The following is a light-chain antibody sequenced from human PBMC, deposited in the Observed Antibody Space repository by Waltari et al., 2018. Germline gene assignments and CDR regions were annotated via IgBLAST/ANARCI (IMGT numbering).Light chain of an antibody. Sequence: QTVVTQEPSLTVSPGGTVTLTCASSTGAVTSGYYPNWFQQKPGQAPRLLIYSTSNKHSWTPARFSGSLLGGKAALTLSGVQPEDEAEYYCLLYYGGPWVFGGGTKLTVL. J-gene: IGLJ3*02. CDR2: STS. V-gene: IGLV7-43*01. CDR1: TGAVTSGYY. CDR3: LLYYGGPWV.